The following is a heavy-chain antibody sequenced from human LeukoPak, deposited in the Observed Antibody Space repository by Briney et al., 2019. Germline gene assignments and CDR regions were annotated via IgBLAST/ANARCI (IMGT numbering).Heavy chain of an antibody. J-gene: IGHJ6*02. CDR2: ISITGADT. D-gene: IGHD1-1*01. Sequence: PGGSLRLSCAASGFTFDSYAMSWAGQAPGKGLEWVSLISITGADTYYADSVEGRFTVSRDNSKNMIYLQMNSLRAEDTAVYYCAKSRNAYYFAMDVWGLGTTVTVSS. CDR3: AKSRNAYYFAMDV. V-gene: IGHV3-23*01. CDR1: GFTFDSYA.